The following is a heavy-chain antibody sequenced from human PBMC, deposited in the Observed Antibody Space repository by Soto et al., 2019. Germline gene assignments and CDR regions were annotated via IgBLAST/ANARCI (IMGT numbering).Heavy chain of an antibody. CDR3: ARDREYCISTSCYGGDY. CDR1: DYTFTCYG. V-gene: IGHV1-18*01. D-gene: IGHD2-2*01. Sequence: QVQLVQSGAEVKKPGASVKVSCKASDYTFTCYGISWVRQAPGQGLEWMGWISAYNGNTNYAQKLQGRVTMTTDTSTSTAYMELRSLRSDDTAVYYCARDREYCISTSCYGGDYWGQGTLVTVSS. J-gene: IGHJ4*02. CDR2: ISAYNGNT.